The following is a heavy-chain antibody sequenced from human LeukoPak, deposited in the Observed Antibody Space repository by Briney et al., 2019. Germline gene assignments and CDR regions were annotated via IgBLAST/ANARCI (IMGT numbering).Heavy chain of an antibody. V-gene: IGHV3-30*03. CDR2: ISYDGSSK. CDR3: ARTFWSGYWGFDY. Sequence: PGRSLRLSCAASGFTFSSYGMHWVRQAPGKGLEWVAVISYDGSSKYYADSVKGRFTISRDNSKNTLYLQMNSLRAEDTAVYYCARTFWSGYWGFDYWGQGTLVTVSS. CDR1: GFTFSSYG. D-gene: IGHD3-3*01. J-gene: IGHJ4*02.